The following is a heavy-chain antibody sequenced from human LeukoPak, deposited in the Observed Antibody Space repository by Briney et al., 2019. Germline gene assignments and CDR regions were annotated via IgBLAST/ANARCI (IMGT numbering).Heavy chain of an antibody. CDR1: GFTFSIYA. V-gene: IGHV3-23*01. J-gene: IGHJ4*02. D-gene: IGHD3-22*01. CDR3: AKDLDGYYDSSGYSYYFDY. CDR2: ISGSGGST. Sequence: PEASLRLSCAASGFTFSIYAMSWVRQARGKGLEWVSAISGSGGSTYYADSVKGRFTISRDNSKNTLYLQMNSLRAEDTAVYYCAKDLDGYYDSSGYSYYFDYWGQGTLVTVSS.